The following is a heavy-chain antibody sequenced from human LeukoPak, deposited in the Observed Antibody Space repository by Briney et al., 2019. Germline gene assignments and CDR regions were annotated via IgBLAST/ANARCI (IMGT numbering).Heavy chain of an antibody. V-gene: IGHV3-23*01. J-gene: IGHJ4*02. Sequence: GGSLRLPCTASGFTLSSYAMSWVRQAPGEGLEWVSTISGSADNTNYAEAVKGRFTISRDNSKNTMYLQMNSLRAEDTAVYYCAKQGFGCWGQGTLVTVSS. CDR3: AKQGFGC. CDR1: GFTLSSYA. CDR2: ISGSADNT.